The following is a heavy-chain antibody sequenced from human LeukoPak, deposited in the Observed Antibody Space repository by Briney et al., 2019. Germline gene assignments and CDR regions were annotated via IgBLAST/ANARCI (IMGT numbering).Heavy chain of an antibody. CDR1: GFTFSSYS. CDR3: ARVFDATDGYDYGRPDAFDI. Sequence: PGGSLRLSCAASGFTFSSYSMNWVRQAPGKGLEWVANIKQDGSEKYYVDSVKGRFTISRDNAKNSLHLQMNSLRAEDTAVYYCARVFDATDGYDYGRPDAFDIWGQGTMVTVSS. D-gene: IGHD5-12*01. J-gene: IGHJ3*02. CDR2: IKQDGSEK. V-gene: IGHV3-7*04.